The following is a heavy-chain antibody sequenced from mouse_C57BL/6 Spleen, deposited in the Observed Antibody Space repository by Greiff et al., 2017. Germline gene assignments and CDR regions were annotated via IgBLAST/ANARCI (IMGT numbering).Heavy chain of an antibody. CDR1: GYTFTSYW. D-gene: IGHD2-4*01. CDR2: IYPSDSET. CDR3: ARGGYDYDPFAY. J-gene: IGHJ3*01. V-gene: IGHV1-61*01. Sequence: QVQLQQPGAELVRPGSSVKLSCKASGYTFTSYWMDWVKQRPGQGLEWIGNIYPSDSETHYNQKFKDKATLTVDKSSSTAYMQLSSLTSEASAVYYCARGGYDYDPFAYWGQGTLVTVSA.